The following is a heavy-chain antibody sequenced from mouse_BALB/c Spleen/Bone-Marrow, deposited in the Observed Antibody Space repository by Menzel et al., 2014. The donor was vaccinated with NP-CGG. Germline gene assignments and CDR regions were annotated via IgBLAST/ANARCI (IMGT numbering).Heavy chain of an antibody. CDR2: TWSGGST. J-gene: IGHJ4*01. Sequence: VQLQESGPGLVQPSQSLSITCTVSGFSLTSYGVHWVRQSPGKGLEWLGVTWSGGSTDYNAAFISRLSISKDNSKSQVFFKMNSLQADDTAIYYCARNWGYGYLFYAMDYWGQGTSVTVSS. D-gene: IGHD1-2*01. CDR3: ARNWGYGYLFYAMDY. V-gene: IGHV2-4-1*01. CDR1: GFSLTSYG.